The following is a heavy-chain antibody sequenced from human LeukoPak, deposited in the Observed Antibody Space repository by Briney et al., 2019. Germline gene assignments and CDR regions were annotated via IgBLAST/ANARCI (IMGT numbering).Heavy chain of an antibody. CDR3: ARPYYDSSGYYYWGNAFDI. V-gene: IGHV3-33*01. CDR1: GFTFSSYG. Sequence: GRSLRLSCAASGFTFSSYGMHWVRRAPGKGLEWGAVIWYDGSNKYYADSVKGRFTISRDNSKNTLYLQMNSLRAEDTAVYYCARPYYDSSGYYYWGNAFDIWGQGTMVTVSS. D-gene: IGHD3-22*01. CDR2: IWYDGSNK. J-gene: IGHJ3*02.